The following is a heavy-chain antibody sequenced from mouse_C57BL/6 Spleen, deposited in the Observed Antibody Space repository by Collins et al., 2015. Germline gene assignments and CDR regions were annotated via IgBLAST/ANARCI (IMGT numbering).Heavy chain of an antibody. CDR2: IYPGSGST. J-gene: IGHJ1*03. Sequence: VQLQQSGPELVKPGASVKMSCKASGYTFTSYWITWVKQRPGQGLEWIGDIYPGSGSTNYNEKFKSKATLTVDTSSSTAYMQLSSLTSEDSAVYCCARWGPHYYGSSYRYFDVWGTGTTVTVSS. CDR1: GYTFTSYW. D-gene: IGHD1-1*01. CDR3: ARWGPHYYGSSYRYFDV. V-gene: IGHV1-55*01.